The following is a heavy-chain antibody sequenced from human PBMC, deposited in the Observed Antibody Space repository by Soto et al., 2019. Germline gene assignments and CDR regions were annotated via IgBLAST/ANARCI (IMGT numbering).Heavy chain of an antibody. CDR3: ARRGPISSAHHFDH. CDR2: ITSSGSNT. CDR1: GFTFSGYN. V-gene: IGHV3-11*01. J-gene: IGHJ4*02. Sequence: QVQLVESGGGLVKPGGSLRLSSAASGFTFSGYNMSWSRQAPGKGLEWVSYITSSGSNTFDAESVKGRFTISRDNTMNLLYLQMNSLSAEDTAVYSYARRGPISSAHHFDHWGQGTLVTVSS. D-gene: IGHD6-6*01.